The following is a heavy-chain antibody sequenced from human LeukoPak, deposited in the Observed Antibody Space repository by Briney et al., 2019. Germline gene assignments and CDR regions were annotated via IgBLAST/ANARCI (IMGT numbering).Heavy chain of an antibody. J-gene: IGHJ4*02. Sequence: PGGSLRLSCAASGFTVSSNYMSWVRQAPGKGLEWVSAISGSGGSTYYADSVKGRFTISRDNSKNTLYLQMNSLRAEDTAVYYCAKDTNYGPLYYFDYWGQGTLVTVSS. CDR2: ISGSGGST. CDR1: GFTVSSNY. V-gene: IGHV3-23*01. D-gene: IGHD3-10*01. CDR3: AKDTNYGPLYYFDY.